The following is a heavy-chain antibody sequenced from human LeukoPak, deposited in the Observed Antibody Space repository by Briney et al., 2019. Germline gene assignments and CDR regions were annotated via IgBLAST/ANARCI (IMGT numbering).Heavy chain of an antibody. D-gene: IGHD1-20*01. Sequence: GGSLRLSCAASGFTFSSYAMHWVRQAPGKGLEWVAVISYDGSNKYYADSVKGRLTISRDNAKNSLYLQMNSLRAEDTALYYCARTGFRRITGTTWAGWLDYWGQGTLVTVSS. CDR2: ISYDGSNK. J-gene: IGHJ4*02. V-gene: IGHV3-30*04. CDR1: GFTFSSYA. CDR3: ARTGFRRITGTTWAGWLDY.